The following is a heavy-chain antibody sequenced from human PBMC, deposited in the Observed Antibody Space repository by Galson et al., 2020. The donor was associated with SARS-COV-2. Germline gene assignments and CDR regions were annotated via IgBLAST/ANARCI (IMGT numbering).Heavy chain of an antibody. D-gene: IGHD5-12*01. CDR1: GYSFTNYW. V-gene: IGHV5-51*01. J-gene: IGHJ4*02. CDR2: IYPDDSDT. CDR3: ARRFHRDGYNYEIDY. Sequence: GESLKISCKGSGYSFTNYWIGWVRQMPGKGLEWMGIIYPDDSDTRYSPSFQGQVTISADNSISTAYLQWSSLKASDTAMYYCARRFHRDGYNYEIDYWGQGT.